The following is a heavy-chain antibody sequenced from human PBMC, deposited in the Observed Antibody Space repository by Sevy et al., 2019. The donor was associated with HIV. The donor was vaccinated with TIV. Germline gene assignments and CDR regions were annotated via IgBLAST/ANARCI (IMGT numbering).Heavy chain of an antibody. CDR2: IKQDGSEK. J-gene: IGHJ4*02. CDR3: ASYGFWSVHSNFDY. Sequence: GGSLRLSCAASGFTFSSYWMSWVRQAPGKGLEWVANIKQDGSEKYYVDSVKGRFTISRDNAKNSLYLQMNSLRAEDTAVYYCASYGFWSVHSNFDYWGQGTLVTVS. V-gene: IGHV3-7*01. D-gene: IGHD3-3*01. CDR1: GFTFSSYW.